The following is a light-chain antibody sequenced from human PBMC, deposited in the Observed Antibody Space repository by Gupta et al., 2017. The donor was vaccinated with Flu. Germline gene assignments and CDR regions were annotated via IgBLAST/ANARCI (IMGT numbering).Light chain of an antibody. V-gene: IGLV3-1*01. CDR2: QDM. CDR3: QEWDRSTQGV. J-gene: IGLJ2*01. CDR1: RLGDKG. Sequence: PGQTATITCSGDRLGDKGVSWYQQRPGPYPVLFSSQDMNRPSGIPERLSGANSGTTATMTISGTQAMDDSYYDSQEWDRSTQGVFGGGTKLTVL.